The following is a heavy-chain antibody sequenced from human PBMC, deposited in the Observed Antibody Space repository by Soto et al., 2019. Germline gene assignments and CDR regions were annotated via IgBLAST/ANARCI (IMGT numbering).Heavy chain of an antibody. CDR1: GGSYTAYS. CDR3: GGEGGHFGGSFGPEY. J-gene: IGHJ4*02. Sequence: QVQLVQYGAEVKKPGSSVKVSCKTSGGSYTAYSFRWVLQAQGQELEWMGGIIPNFATGKYAQTFKGRVTITSENLSRLAYLVLNRLRGDDTGVYLCGGEGGHFGGSFGPEYWGQGSQVTGYS. D-gene: IGHD3-16*01. CDR2: IIPNFATG. V-gene: IGHV1-69*06.